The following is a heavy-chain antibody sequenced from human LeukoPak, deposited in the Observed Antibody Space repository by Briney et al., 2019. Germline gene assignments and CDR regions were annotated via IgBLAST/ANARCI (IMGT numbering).Heavy chain of an antibody. Sequence: GGSLRLSCVASGFTFSSYAMHWVRQAPGKGLEWVAVISDDGTKEYYADSVKGRFTISRDNSRNTLYLQMNSLRAEDTAVYYCARDYCGTTSGCYYYYGMDVWGQGTTVTVSS. CDR3: ARDYCGTTSGCYYYYGMDV. D-gene: IGHD1-1*01. CDR1: GFTFSSYA. CDR2: ISDDGTKE. V-gene: IGHV3-30-3*01. J-gene: IGHJ6*02.